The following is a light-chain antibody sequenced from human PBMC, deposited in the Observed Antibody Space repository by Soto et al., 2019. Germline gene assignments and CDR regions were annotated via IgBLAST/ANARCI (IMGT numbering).Light chain of an antibody. CDR1: QSFNSTY. CDR2: GVS. CDR3: QQYGNSGVT. Sequence: VLTQSPGTLSLSAGERATLSCRARQSFNSTYLAWHQQKPGQAPRLLIYGVSSRATGIPDRFSGSGSGTDFTLTISRLEPEDFAVYYCQQYGNSGVTFGPGTKVDI. J-gene: IGKJ3*01. V-gene: IGKV3-20*01.